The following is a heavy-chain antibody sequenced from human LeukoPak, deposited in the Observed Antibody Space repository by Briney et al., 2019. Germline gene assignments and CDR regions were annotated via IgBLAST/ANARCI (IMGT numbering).Heavy chain of an antibody. CDR1: GGSISSGGYY. V-gene: IGHV4-61*02. J-gene: IGHJ5*02. D-gene: IGHD2-8*01. Sequence: SQTLSLTCTVSGGSISSGGYYWSWIRQPAGKGLEWIGRIYTSGSTNYNPSLKSRVTISVDTSKNQFSLKLSSVTAADTAVCYCARGPIVLMVYAIPADWFDPWGQGTLVTVSS. CDR3: ARGPIVLMVYAIPADWFDP. CDR2: IYTSGST.